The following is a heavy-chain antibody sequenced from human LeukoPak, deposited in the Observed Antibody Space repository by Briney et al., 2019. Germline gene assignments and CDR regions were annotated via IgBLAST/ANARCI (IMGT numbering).Heavy chain of an antibody. CDR2: FTGGDSAT. V-gene: IGHV3-23*01. D-gene: IGHD3-16*02. J-gene: IGHJ2*01. CDR3: AKALSSSFYYFDL. Sequence: GGSLRLSCAASGFTFSNYAINWVRQAPGKGLEWISTFTGGDSATYYAESVKGRFTISRDNSKNTLYLQMNSLRAEDTAVYYCAKALSSSFYYFDLGGRGTLVTVSS. CDR1: GFTFSNYA.